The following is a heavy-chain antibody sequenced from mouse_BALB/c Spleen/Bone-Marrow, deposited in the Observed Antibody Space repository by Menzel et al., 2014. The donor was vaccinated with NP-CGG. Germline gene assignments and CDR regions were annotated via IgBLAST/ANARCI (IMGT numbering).Heavy chain of an antibody. CDR2: IDPANGNT. CDR3: ARRGYYGNYYYAMDY. V-gene: IGHV14-3*02. J-gene: IGHJ4*01. Sequence: VQLQQPGAELVKPGASVKLSCTASGFNIKDTYMHWVKQRPEQGLEWIGRIDPANGNTKYDPKFQGKATITADTPSNTAYLQLSSLTSEDTAVYYCARRGYYGNYYYAMDYWGQGPSVTVSS. D-gene: IGHD2-1*01. CDR1: GFNIKDTY.